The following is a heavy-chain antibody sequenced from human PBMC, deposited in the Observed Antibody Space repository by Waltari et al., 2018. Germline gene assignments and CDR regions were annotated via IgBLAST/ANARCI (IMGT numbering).Heavy chain of an antibody. Sequence: FTFSNDWMSWVRQAPGKGWECVGRIKSKTDGGTTDYAAPVKGRFTISSDDSKNTLYLQMNSLKTEDTAVYYCTTQPGYCSSTSCFWAWGQGTLVTVSS. V-gene: IGHV3-15*01. D-gene: IGHD2-2*01. CDR2: IKSKTDGGTT. CDR1: FTFSNDW. CDR3: TTQPGYCSSTSCFWA. J-gene: IGHJ5*02.